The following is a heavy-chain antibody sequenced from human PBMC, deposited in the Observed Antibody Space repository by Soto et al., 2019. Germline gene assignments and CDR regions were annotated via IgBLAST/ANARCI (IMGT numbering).Heavy chain of an antibody. J-gene: IGHJ6*02. CDR3: ARDETAAGTSYYYYGMDV. CDR2: ISAYNGNA. V-gene: IGHV1-18*01. D-gene: IGHD6-13*01. Sequence: ASVKVSCKASGYTFTIYGISCVVQAPVQWREWMGWISAYNGNANYAQKPQGRVTVTTDTSTSTAYMELRSLRSDDTAVYYCARDETAAGTSYYYYGMDVWGQGTTVTVSS. CDR1: GYTFTIYG.